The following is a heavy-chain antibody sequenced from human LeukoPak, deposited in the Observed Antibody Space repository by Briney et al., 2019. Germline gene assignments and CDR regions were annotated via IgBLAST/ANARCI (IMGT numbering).Heavy chain of an antibody. CDR3: ARDRGSGIILTGYYGPYYFDY. CDR2: IYTSGST. CDR1: GGSISSGSYY. J-gene: IGHJ4*02. Sequence: PSQTLSLTCTVSGGSISSGSYYWSWIRQPAGKGLEWIGRIYTSGSTNYNPSLKSRVTISVDTSKNQFSLKLSSVTAADTAVYYCARDRGSGIILTGYYGPYYFDYWGQGTLVTVSS. V-gene: IGHV4-61*02. D-gene: IGHD3-9*01.